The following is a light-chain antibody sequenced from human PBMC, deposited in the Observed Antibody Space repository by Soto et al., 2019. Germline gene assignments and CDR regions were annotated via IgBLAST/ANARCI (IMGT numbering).Light chain of an antibody. CDR3: QHYGSSRT. J-gene: IGKJ1*01. V-gene: IGKV3-20*01. CDR1: QSVSSSY. Sequence: EIVFTSYSATPSFSPGEKATLSFKASQSVSSSYLAWYQQKPGQAPRLLIYGASSRATGIPDRFSGGGSGTDFTLTISSLEPEDSAVYYCQHYGSSRTFGQGTKV. CDR2: GAS.